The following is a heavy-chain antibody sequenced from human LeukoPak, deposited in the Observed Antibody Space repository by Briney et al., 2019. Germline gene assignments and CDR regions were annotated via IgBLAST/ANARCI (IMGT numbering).Heavy chain of an antibody. D-gene: IGHD3-10*01. CDR2: INSDGSRT. V-gene: IGHV3-74*01. Sequence: GGSLRLSCAASGFPFSTSWMHWARQAPGKGLVWVSRINSDGSRTTYADSVKGRITISRDNAKNTLYLQMNSLRAEDTAVYYCSRGFPFGPWGQGTLVTVSS. CDR3: SRGFPFGP. CDR1: GFPFSTSW. J-gene: IGHJ5*02.